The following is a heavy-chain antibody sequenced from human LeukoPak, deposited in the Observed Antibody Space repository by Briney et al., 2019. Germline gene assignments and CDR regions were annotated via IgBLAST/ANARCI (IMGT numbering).Heavy chain of an antibody. CDR2: ISAYNGNT. CDR1: GYTFTRYD. CDR3: ATMGDYPYLGAFDI. J-gene: IGHJ3*02. D-gene: IGHD2-21*01. Sequence: ASVKVSCKASGYTFTRYDINWVRQAPGQGLEWMGWISAYNGNTNYAQKLQGRVTMTTDTSTSTAYMELRSLRSDDTAVYYCATMGDYPYLGAFDIWGQGTMVTVSS. V-gene: IGHV1-18*01.